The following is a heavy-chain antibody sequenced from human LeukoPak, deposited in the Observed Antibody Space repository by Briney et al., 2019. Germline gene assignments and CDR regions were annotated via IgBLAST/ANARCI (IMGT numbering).Heavy chain of an antibody. D-gene: IGHD1-26*01. J-gene: IGHJ4*02. CDR3: ASGGIYYGAAFDF. V-gene: IGHV3-64*02. CDR1: GFTFSSYA. Sequence: GGSLRLSCAASGFTFSSYAMHWVRQAPGKGLEYVSGISTNGGSTYYADSVKGRFTISRDNAKNSLYLQMNSLRAEDTALYYCASGGIYYGAAFDFWGQGTLVTVSS. CDR2: ISTNGGST.